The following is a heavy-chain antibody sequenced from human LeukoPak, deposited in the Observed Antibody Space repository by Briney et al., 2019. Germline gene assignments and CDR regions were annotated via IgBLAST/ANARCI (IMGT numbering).Heavy chain of an antibody. Sequence: PSETLSLTCTVSGGSISSSSYYWGWIRQPPGKGLEWIGSIYYSGSTYYNPSLKSRVTISVDTSKNQFSLKLSSVTAAGTAVYYCARYGSGSYYNSYYFDYWGQGTLVTVSS. CDR1: GGSISSSSYY. CDR2: IYYSGST. CDR3: ARYGSGSYYNSYYFDY. V-gene: IGHV4-39*01. D-gene: IGHD3-10*01. J-gene: IGHJ4*02.